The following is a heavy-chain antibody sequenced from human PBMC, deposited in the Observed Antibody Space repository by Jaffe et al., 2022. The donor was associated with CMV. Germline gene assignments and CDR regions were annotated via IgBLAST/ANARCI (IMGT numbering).Heavy chain of an antibody. D-gene: IGHD4-17*01. Sequence: QLQLQESGPGLVKPSETLSLTCTVSGGSISSSSYYWGWIRQPPGKGLEWIGSIYYSGSTYYNPSLKSRVTISVDTSKNQFSLKLSSVTAADTAVYYCASTTVVTYLYYYYGMDVWGQGTTVTVSS. J-gene: IGHJ6*02. CDR1: GGSISSSSYY. CDR2: IYYSGST. CDR3: ASTTVVTYLYYYYGMDV. V-gene: IGHV4-39*01.